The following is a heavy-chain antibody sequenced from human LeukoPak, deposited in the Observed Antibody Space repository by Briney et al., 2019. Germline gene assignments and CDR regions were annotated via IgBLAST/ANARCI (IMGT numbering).Heavy chain of an antibody. D-gene: IGHD3-10*01. CDR2: FDPEDGET. CDR3: ATAGAYYTNAFDI. J-gene: IGHJ3*02. CDR1: VYTLTELS. Sequence: ASVKVSCKVSVYTLTELSMHWVRQAPGKGREWMGGFDPEDGETIYAQKFPGRVTMTEDTSTDTAYMELSSMRSEDTAVYYCATAGAYYTNAFDIWGQGTMVTVSS. V-gene: IGHV1-24*01.